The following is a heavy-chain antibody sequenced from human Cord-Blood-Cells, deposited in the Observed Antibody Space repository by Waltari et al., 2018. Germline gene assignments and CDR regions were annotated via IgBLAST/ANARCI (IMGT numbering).Heavy chain of an antibody. D-gene: IGHD3-22*01. Sequence: EVQLVESGGGLVKPGGSLRPSCAASGFTFSSYSMNWVRQAPGKGLEWVSSISSGSSYIYYADSVKGRFTISRDNAKNSLYLQMNSLRAEDTAVYYCARDSGYYYFDYWGQGTLVTVSS. CDR1: GFTFSSYS. J-gene: IGHJ4*02. CDR3: ARDSGYYYFDY. V-gene: IGHV3-21*01. CDR2: ISSGSSYI.